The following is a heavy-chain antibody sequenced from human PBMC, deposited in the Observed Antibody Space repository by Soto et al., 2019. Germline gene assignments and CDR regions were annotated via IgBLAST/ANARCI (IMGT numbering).Heavy chain of an antibody. Sequence: QVQLVESGGGVVQPGRSLRLSCAASGITLSNYAMHWVRQAPGKGLEWVALISSDGSKKYYADSVKGRFTLSRDNSKNTLWLQMNSLRAEDTAVYFCATGSRFCSTTSCGEPFHNWGQGTLVTVSS. V-gene: IGHV3-30-3*01. CDR3: ATGSRFCSTTSCGEPFHN. CDR1: GITLSNYA. J-gene: IGHJ4*02. D-gene: IGHD2-2*01. CDR2: ISSDGSKK.